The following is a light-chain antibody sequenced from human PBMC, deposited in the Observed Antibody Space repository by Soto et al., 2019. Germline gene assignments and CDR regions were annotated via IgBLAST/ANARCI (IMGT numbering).Light chain of an antibody. CDR2: AAS. Sequence: DIQMTQSPSSLSASVGDRVTITCRASQGISSYLAWYQQKPGKVPKLLIFAASTLHSGVPSRFSGSGSGAAFTLSISSLQPEDVATYYCQKYDSAPFTFGPGTKVDIK. J-gene: IGKJ3*01. CDR3: QKYDSAPFT. V-gene: IGKV1-27*01. CDR1: QGISSY.